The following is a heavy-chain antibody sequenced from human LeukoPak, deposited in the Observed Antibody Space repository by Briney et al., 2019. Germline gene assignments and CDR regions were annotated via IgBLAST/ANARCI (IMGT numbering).Heavy chain of an antibody. V-gene: IGHV1-2*02. CDR3: ATGGYCSGGSCYRLSDAFDI. D-gene: IGHD2-15*01. J-gene: IGHJ3*02. CDR2: INPNSGGT. CDR1: GYTFTGYY. Sequence: ASVKVSCKASGYTFTGYYMHWVRQAPGQGLEWMGWINPNSGGTIYAQKFQGRVTMTEDTSTDTAYMELSSLRSEDTAVYYCATGGYCSGGSCYRLSDAFDIWGQGTMVTVSS.